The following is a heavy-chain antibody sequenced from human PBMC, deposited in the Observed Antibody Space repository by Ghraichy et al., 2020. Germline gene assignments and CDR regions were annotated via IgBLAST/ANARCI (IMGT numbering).Heavy chain of an antibody. J-gene: IGHJ4*02. Sequence: SETLSLTCTVSGGSISTANYYWGWIRQSPGPGLEWIGSISYSGHTFFNPSLKSRVTLSLDTSRNQFSLKLTSVTAADTAVYYCARLSATTGIDYWGQGTLVTVSS. CDR2: ISYSGHT. CDR1: GGSISTANYY. V-gene: IGHV4-39*01. D-gene: IGHD1-1*01. CDR3: ARLSATTGIDY.